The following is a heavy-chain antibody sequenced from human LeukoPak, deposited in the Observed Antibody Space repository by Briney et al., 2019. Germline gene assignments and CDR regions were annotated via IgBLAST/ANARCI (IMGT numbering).Heavy chain of an antibody. CDR1: GGSISSYY. CDR2: IYYSGST. D-gene: IGHD3-10*01. J-gene: IGHJ6*03. Sequence: SETLSLTCTVSGGSISSYYWSWIRQPPGKGLEWIGYIYYSGSTNYNPSLKSRVTISVDTSKNQFSLKLSSVTAADTAVYYCATRINGSGSYRYYYYYMDVWGKGTTVTISS. CDR3: ATRINGSGSYRYYYYYMDV. V-gene: IGHV4-59*08.